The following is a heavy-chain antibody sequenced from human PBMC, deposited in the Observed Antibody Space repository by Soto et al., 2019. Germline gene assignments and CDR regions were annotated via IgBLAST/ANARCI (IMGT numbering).Heavy chain of an antibody. CDR2: IYYSGST. V-gene: IGHV4-31*03. Sequence: SETLSLTCTVSGGSISSGGYYWSWIRQHPGKGLEWIGYIYYSGSTYYNPSLKSRVTISVDTSKNQFSLELSSVTAADTAVYYCARVVLPEMATTNEGFDYWGQGTLVTVAS. D-gene: IGHD1-1*01. CDR3: ARVVLPEMATTNEGFDY. CDR1: GGSISSGGYY. J-gene: IGHJ4*02.